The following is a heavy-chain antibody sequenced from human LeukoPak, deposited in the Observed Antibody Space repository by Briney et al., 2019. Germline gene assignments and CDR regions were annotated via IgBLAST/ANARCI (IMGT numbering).Heavy chain of an antibody. J-gene: IGHJ4*02. CDR1: GGSISSGDYY. D-gene: IGHD7-27*01. Sequence: PSETLSLTCTVSGGSISSGDYYWSWIRQPPGKGLEWIGYIYYSGSTNYNPSLKSRVTISVDTSKNQFSLKLSSVTAADTAVYYCARDPNGGFFDYWGQGTLVTVSS. V-gene: IGHV4-61*08. CDR2: IYYSGST. CDR3: ARDPNGGFFDY.